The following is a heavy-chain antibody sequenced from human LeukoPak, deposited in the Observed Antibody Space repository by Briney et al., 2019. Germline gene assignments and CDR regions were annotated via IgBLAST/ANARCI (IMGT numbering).Heavy chain of an antibody. V-gene: IGHV4-59*08. CDR1: GGSISSYY. D-gene: IGHD3-3*01. Sequence: SETLSLTCAVSGGSISSYYWSWIRQPPGKGLEWIGYIYYSGSTNYNPSLKSRVTISVDTSKNQFSLKLSSVTAADTAVYYCARQLRFPSTPFDYWGQGTLVTVSS. CDR2: IYYSGST. J-gene: IGHJ4*02. CDR3: ARQLRFPSTPFDY.